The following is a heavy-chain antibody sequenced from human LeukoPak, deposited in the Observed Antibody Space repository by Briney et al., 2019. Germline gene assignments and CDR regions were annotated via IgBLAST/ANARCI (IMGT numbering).Heavy chain of an antibody. D-gene: IGHD5-18*01. Sequence: ASVKVSCKASGYTFTSYDINWVRQATGQGLEWMGWMNPNSGNTGYAQKFQGRVTMTRNTSISTAYTELSSLRSEDTAVYYCARNVRDTGTFDYWGQGTLVTISS. CDR3: ARNVRDTGTFDY. CDR1: GYTFTSYD. CDR2: MNPNSGNT. J-gene: IGHJ4*02. V-gene: IGHV1-8*01.